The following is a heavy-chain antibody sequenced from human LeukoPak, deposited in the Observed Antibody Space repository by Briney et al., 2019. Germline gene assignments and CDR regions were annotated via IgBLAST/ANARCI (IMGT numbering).Heavy chain of an antibody. CDR1: GDSINSNNYY. D-gene: IGHD4-17*01. V-gene: IGHV4-39*07. J-gene: IGHJ4*02. CDR3: ARTTQYGDYFDY. Sequence: SETLSLTCTVSGDSINSNNYYWGWIRQPPGKGLEWIGSIYDSGSTYYNPSLKSRVTISVDTSKNQFSLKLSSVTAADTAVYYCARTTQYGDYFDYWGQGTLVTVSS. CDR2: IYDSGST.